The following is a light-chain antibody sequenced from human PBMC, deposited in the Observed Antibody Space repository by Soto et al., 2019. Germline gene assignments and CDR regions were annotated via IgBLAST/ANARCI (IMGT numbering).Light chain of an antibody. Sequence: QSVLTQPPSASGTPGQRVTISCSGSSSNIGSNYVYWYQQLPGTAPKLLIYSNNQRPSGVPDRFSGSKSRTSASLAISGLRSEDEADYYCAAWDDSLSGLYVFGTGTKLTVL. V-gene: IGLV1-47*02. CDR1: SSNIGSNY. CDR2: SNN. J-gene: IGLJ1*01. CDR3: AAWDDSLSGLYV.